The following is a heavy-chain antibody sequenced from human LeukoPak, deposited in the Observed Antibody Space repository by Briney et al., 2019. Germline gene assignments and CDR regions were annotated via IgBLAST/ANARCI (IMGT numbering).Heavy chain of an antibody. CDR1: GFTFSSSW. D-gene: IGHD6-19*01. Sequence: PWGSLRLSCAASGFTFSSSWMGWARQAPGKGLEWVANIKEDGSWKHYAVSVQGRFTISRDNAKNSLYLQMNSLRAEDTGVYYCARDRGWYHADSWGQGTLVTVSS. CDR3: ARDRGWYHADS. V-gene: IGHV3-7*01. CDR2: IKEDGSWK. J-gene: IGHJ4*02.